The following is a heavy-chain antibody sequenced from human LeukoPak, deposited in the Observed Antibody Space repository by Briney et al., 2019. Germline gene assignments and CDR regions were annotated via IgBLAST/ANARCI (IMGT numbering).Heavy chain of an antibody. CDR1: GFIVSHNY. V-gene: IGHV3-53*01. Sequence: GGSLRLSCAASGFIVSHNYMSWVRQAPGKGLESVSLIYSGGSTYYADSVKGRFTISRDNSKNTLYLQMNNLRVEDAAVYYCARGGGSWYVGHWGQGTVVTVSS. CDR2: IYSGGST. D-gene: IGHD6-13*01. J-gene: IGHJ4*02. CDR3: ARGGGSWYVGH.